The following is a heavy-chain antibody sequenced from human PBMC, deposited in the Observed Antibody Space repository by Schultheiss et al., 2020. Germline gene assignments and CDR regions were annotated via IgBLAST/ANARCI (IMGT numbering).Heavy chain of an antibody. Sequence: GGSLRLSCAASGFTFSNHSIRWVRQAPGKGLGWVANINHDGSEKNYVDSVKGRFTITRDNAKNSLYLQMNSLRAEDTAVYYCARVGSSSWEGWFDPWGQGTLVTVSS. CDR2: INHDGSEK. CDR1: GFTFSNHS. CDR3: ARVGSSSWEGWFDP. J-gene: IGHJ5*02. D-gene: IGHD6-13*01. V-gene: IGHV3-7*01.